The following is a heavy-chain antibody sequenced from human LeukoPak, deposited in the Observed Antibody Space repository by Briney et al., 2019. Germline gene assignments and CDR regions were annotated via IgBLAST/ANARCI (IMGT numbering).Heavy chain of an antibody. CDR2: FDPEYVET. J-gene: IGHJ4*02. Sequence: ASVKVSCKVSGYALSESSIHWVRQTPGEGFEWMGGFDPEYVETTYAQKFRGRVTMTEDTSTDTAYMELINLRSDDTAVYYCARDEGMITFGGVIVNFDYWGQGTLVTVSS. V-gene: IGHV1-24*01. D-gene: IGHD3-16*02. CDR3: ARDEGMITFGGVIVNFDY. CDR1: GYALSESS.